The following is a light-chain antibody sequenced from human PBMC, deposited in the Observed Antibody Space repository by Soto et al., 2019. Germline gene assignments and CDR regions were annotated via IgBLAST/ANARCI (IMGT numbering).Light chain of an antibody. CDR1: TSDVGGYDY. V-gene: IGLV2-8*01. CDR3: SSYAGSNNLV. CDR2: EVT. J-gene: IGLJ2*01. Sequence: QPVLTQPPSASGSPGQSVTISCTGTTSDVGGYDYVSWYQQHPGKAPKLMIFEVTKRPTGLPDRFSGSKSGNTASLTVSGLQAEDEADYYCSSYAGSNNLVFGGGTKLTVL.